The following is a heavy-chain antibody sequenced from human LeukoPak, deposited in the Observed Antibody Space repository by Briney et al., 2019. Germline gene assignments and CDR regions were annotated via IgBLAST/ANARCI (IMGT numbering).Heavy chain of an antibody. CDR2: MNPNSGNT. D-gene: IGHD3-10*01. CDR3: ARGYYGSGRVDY. V-gene: IGHV1-8*01. CDR1: GYTFTSYD. J-gene: IGHJ4*02. Sequence: ASVKDSCKASGYTFTSYDINWVRQATGQGLEWMGWMNPNSGNTGYAQKFQGRVTMTRNTSISTAYMELSSLRSEDTAVYYCARGYYGSGRVDYWGQGTLVTVSS.